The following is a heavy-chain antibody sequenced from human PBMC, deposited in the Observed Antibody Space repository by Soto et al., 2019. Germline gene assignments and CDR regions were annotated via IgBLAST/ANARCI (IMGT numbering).Heavy chain of an antibody. CDR1: GGSISSYY. CDR2: IYYSGST. D-gene: IGHD2-8*01. V-gene: IGHV4-59*01. CDR3: ARDGSPYCTNGVCYTNWFDP. J-gene: IGHJ5*02. Sequence: SETLSLTCTVSGGSISSYYLSWIRQPPGKGLEWIGYIYYSGSTNYNPSLKSRVTISVDTSKNQFSLKLSSVTAADTAVYYCARDGSPYCTNGVCYTNWFDPWGQGTLVTVSS.